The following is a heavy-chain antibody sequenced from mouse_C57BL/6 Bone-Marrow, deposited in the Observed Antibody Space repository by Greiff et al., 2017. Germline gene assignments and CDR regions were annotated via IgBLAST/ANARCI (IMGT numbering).Heavy chain of an antibody. CDR2: IGPGSGST. CDR1: FTDYY. CDR3: ARREIYGNQDRCFDV. D-gene: IGHD2-1*01. Sequence: FTDYYINWVKQRPGQGLEWIGKIGPGSGSTYYNEKFKGKATLTADKSSSTAYMQLSSLTSEDSAVYFCARREIYGNQDRCFDVWGTGTTVTVSS. V-gene: IGHV1-77*01. J-gene: IGHJ1*03.